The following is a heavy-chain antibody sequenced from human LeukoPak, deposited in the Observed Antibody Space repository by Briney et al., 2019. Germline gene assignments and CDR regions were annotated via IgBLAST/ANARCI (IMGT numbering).Heavy chain of an antibody. V-gene: IGHV4-38-2*02. Sequence: SETLSLTCTVSGYSISSGYYWSWIRQPPGKGLEWIGYIYYSGSTNYNPSLKSRVTISVDTSKNQFSLKLSSVTAADTAVYYCARDLSGITGYTYGRGIDYWGQGTLVTVSS. D-gene: IGHD5-18*01. CDR1: GYSISSGYY. CDR3: ARDLSGITGYTYGRGIDY. CDR2: IYYSGST. J-gene: IGHJ4*02.